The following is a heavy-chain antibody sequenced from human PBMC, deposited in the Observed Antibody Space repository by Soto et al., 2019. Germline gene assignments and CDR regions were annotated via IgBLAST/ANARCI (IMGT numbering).Heavy chain of an antibody. CDR2: IYYSGST. CDR3: ARLHCYGSGEIDY. J-gene: IGHJ4*02. Sequence: SETLSLTCTVSGGSISGFYWTWIRQSPGKGLEWIGYIYYSGSTNYNPSLKSRVTISVDTSVNQFSLKLSSVTAADTAVYYCARLHCYGSGEIDYWGQRTLVTVSS. V-gene: IGHV4-59*01. CDR1: GGSISGFY. D-gene: IGHD3-10*01.